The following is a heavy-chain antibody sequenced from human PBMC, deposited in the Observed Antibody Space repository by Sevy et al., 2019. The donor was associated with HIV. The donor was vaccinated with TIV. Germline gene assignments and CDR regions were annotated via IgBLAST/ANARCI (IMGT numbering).Heavy chain of an antibody. CDR2: IYYSGST. Sequence: SETLSLTCTVSGGSISSSSYYWGWIRQPPGKGLEWIGSIYYSGSTYYNPSLKSRVTISVDTSKNHFSLKLSSVTAADTAVYYCASIVVVVAAPFDYWGQGTLVTVSS. V-gene: IGHV4-39*01. D-gene: IGHD2-15*01. CDR1: GGSISSSSYY. CDR3: ASIVVVVAAPFDY. J-gene: IGHJ4*02.